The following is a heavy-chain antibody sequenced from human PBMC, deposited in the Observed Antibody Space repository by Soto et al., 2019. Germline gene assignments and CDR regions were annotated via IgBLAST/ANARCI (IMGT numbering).Heavy chain of an antibody. V-gene: IGHV1-18*01. D-gene: IGHD3-22*01. Sequence: GASVKVSCKASGGTFNSYTISWVRQAPGQGLEWMGRIIPYNGETNYAQKLQGRVTMTTDTSTSTAYMELRSLRSDDTAVYYCARDTPPYYYDSSGPKLVYYYYGMDVWGQGTTVTVSS. CDR2: IIPYNGET. J-gene: IGHJ6*02. CDR1: GGTFNSYT. CDR3: ARDTPPYYYDSSGPKLVYYYYGMDV.